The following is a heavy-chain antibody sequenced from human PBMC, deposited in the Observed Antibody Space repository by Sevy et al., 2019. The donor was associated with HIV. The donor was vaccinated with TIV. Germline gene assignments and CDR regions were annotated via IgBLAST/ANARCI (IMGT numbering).Heavy chain of an antibody. D-gene: IGHD3-22*01. CDR1: GLSVSDNY. CDR3: ARHRYYDASGYYYYYYGMDV. V-gene: IGHV3-66*04. Sequence: GGSLRLSCAGSGLSVSDNYMNWVRQAPGKGLELVSVFYSDGRTYYADSVKGRFTSCRDNSKNTLYLHIRNLRPEDTVVYYCARHRYYDASGYYYYYYGMDVWGQGTTVTVSS. CDR2: FYSDGRT. J-gene: IGHJ6*02.